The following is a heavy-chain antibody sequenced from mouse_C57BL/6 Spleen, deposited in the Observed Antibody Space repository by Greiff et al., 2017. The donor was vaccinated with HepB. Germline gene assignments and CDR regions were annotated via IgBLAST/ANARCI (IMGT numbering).Heavy chain of an antibody. CDR1: GFTFSDYY. J-gene: IGHJ2*01. V-gene: IGHV5-12*01. D-gene: IGHD3-2*02. CDR3: ARRTQATYYFDY. CDR2: ISNGGGST. Sequence: EVKVVESGGGLVQPGGSLKLSCAASGFTFSDYYMYWVRQTPEKRLEWVAYISNGGGSTYYPDTVKGRFTISRDNAKNTLYLQMSRLKSEDTAMYYCARRTQATYYFDYWGQGTTLTVSS.